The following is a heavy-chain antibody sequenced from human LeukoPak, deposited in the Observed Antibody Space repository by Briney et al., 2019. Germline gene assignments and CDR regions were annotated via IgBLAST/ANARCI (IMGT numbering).Heavy chain of an antibody. V-gene: IGHV3-74*01. D-gene: IGHD5-18*01. CDR3: ARGGYSYGYCFDY. CDR2: INSDGSST. CDR1: GFTFSSYW. Sequence: GGSLRLSCAASGFTFSSYWMHWVRQAPGKGLVWVSRINSDGSSTSYADSVKGRFTISGDNAKNTLYLQMNSLRAEDTAVYYCARGGYSYGYCFDYWGQGTLVTVSS. J-gene: IGHJ4*02.